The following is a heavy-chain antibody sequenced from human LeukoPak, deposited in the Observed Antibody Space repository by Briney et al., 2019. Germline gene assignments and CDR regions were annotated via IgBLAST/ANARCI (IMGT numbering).Heavy chain of an antibody. CDR3: ARDYGGSSPFDY. Sequence: GGSLRLSCAASGFTFSSYEMHWVRQPPGKGLEWVSYISSSDSTVYYADSVKGRFTISRDNAKNSLYLQMNSLRAEDTAVYYCARDYGGSSPFDYWGQGTLVTVSS. V-gene: IGHV3-48*03. D-gene: IGHD4-23*01. CDR1: GFTFSSYE. CDR2: ISSSDSTV. J-gene: IGHJ4*02.